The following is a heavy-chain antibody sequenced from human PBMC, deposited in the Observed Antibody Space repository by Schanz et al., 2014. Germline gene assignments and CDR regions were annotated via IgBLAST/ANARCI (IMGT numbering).Heavy chain of an antibody. V-gene: IGHV1-18*01. J-gene: IGHJ2*01. CDR1: GYTFTDYG. D-gene: IGHD3-16*01. CDR2: ISTSNGNT. Sequence: QVQVVQSGAEVKKPGASVKVSCKASGYTFTDYGVIWVRQAPGQGLEWMGWISTSNGNTNYIQKLQGRVTMTTDTSTGTAYMELRSLRSDDTALYYCVRVPSRDVSFDLWGRGTLVTVSS. CDR3: VRVPSRDVSFDL.